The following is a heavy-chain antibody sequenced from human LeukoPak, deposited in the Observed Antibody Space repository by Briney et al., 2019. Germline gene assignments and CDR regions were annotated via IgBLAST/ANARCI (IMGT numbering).Heavy chain of an antibody. J-gene: IGHJ4*02. CDR3: AREGGYYDSSGYSSYFDY. Sequence: GGSLRLSCAASGFTFSTYSMNWVRQAPGKGLEWVSSIDRSSYIYYADSVKGRFTISRDNAKNSLYLQMNSLRAEDTAVYYCAREGGYYDSSGYSSYFDYWGQGTLVTVSS. CDR1: GFTFSTYS. D-gene: IGHD3-22*01. CDR2: IDRSSYI. V-gene: IGHV3-21*06.